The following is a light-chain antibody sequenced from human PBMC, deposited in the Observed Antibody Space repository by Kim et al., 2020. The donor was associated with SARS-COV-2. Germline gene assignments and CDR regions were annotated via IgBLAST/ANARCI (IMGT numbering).Light chain of an antibody. CDR1: SSDIGSNT. Sequence: QSVLTQPPSASGTPGQRVTISCSGSSSDIGSNTVSWYQQFPGTTPKLVIYSNIQRPSGVPYRFSGSKSGTSASLAISGLQSEDEADYYCASWDDSLSGWVFGGGTQLTVL. J-gene: IGLJ3*02. V-gene: IGLV1-44*01. CDR2: SNI. CDR3: ASWDDSLSGWV.